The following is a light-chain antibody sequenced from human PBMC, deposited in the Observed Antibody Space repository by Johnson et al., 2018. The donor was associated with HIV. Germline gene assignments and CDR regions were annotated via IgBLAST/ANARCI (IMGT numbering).Light chain of an antibody. J-gene: IGLJ1*01. CDR2: DNG. V-gene: IGLV1-51*01. CDR3: GTWDSSLSAPV. CDR1: SSNIGNNY. Sequence: QSVLTQPPSVSAAPGQKVTISCSGSSSNIGNNYVSWYQQLPGAAPKLLIYDNGKRPSGIPDRFSGSKSGTSATLGITGLQTGDEADYYCGTWDSSLSAPVCGTGTKVTVL.